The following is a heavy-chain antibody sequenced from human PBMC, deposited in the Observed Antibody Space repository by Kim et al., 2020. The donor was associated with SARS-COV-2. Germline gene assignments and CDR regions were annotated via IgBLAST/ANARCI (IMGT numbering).Heavy chain of an antibody. Sequence: GGSLRLSCAVSGFIISDSAIHWVRQASGKGLEWVGRIRSEANNFATTYAASGTCRFNISRDDSGNTAYLQMHSLQHEDTAVYDCARQFADCSNPSCSRNYDDFHMDVWGTGTTVSVSS. J-gene: IGHJ6*03. CDR1: GFIISDSA. D-gene: IGHD2-2*01. CDR2: IRSEANNFAT. CDR3: ARQFADCSNPSCSRNYDDFHMDV. V-gene: IGHV3-73*01.